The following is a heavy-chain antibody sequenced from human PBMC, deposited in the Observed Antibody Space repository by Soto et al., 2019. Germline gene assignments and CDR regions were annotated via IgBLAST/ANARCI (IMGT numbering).Heavy chain of an antibody. CDR1: GGSISSSSYY. J-gene: IGHJ4*02. V-gene: IGHV4-39*01. CDR2: IYYSGST. D-gene: IGHD3-10*01. Sequence: QLQLQESGPGLVKPSETLSLTCTVSGGSISSSSYYWGWIRQPPGKGLEWIGSIYYSGSTYYNPSLKSRVTISVDTSKNQFSLKLSSVTAADTAVYYCARQRYYYGSGSYYLDYWGQGTLVTVSS. CDR3: ARQRYYYGSGSYYLDY.